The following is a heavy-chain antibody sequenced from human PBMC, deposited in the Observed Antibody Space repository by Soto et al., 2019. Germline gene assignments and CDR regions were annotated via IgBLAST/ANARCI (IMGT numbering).Heavy chain of an antibody. Sequence: EVQLVESGGGLVQPGGSLRLSCAASGFTFSSYSMNWVRQPPGKGREWVSYISSSSSTIYYADSVKSRFTISRDNAKNSLDLQMNSLRAEDTAVYYCAPHSGYYDYWGQGTLVTVSS. J-gene: IGHJ4*02. CDR2: ISSSSSTI. CDR1: GFTFSSYS. D-gene: IGHD3-22*01. CDR3: APHSGYYDY. V-gene: IGHV3-48*01.